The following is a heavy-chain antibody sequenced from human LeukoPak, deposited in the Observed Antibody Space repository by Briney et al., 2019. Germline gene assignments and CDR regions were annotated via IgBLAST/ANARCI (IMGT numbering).Heavy chain of an antibody. CDR1: GYTFTGYY. D-gene: IGHD3-22*01. CDR2: INPNSGGT. CDR3: ARGDYYDSSGYGGGDYYYYGMDV. Sequence: GASVKVSCKASGYTFTGYYMHWVRQAPGQGLEWMGWINPNSGGTNYAQKFRGWVTMTRDTSISTAYMELSSLRSEDTAVYYCARGDYYDSSGYGGGDYYYYGMDVRGQGTTVTVSS. V-gene: IGHV1-2*04. J-gene: IGHJ6*02.